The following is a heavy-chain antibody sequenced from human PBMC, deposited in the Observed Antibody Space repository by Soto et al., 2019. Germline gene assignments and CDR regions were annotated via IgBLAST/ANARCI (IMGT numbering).Heavy chain of an antibody. D-gene: IGHD2-2*01. CDR2: ISSSSSYI. V-gene: IGHV3-21*01. Sequence: GGSLRLSCAASGFTFSSYSMNWVRQAPGKGLEWVSSISSSSSYIYYADSVKGRFTISRDNAKNSLYLQMNSLRAEDTAVYYCAREGGDIVVVPAAMKHNYYYYYMDVWGKGTTVTVSS. CDR1: GFTFSSYS. J-gene: IGHJ6*03. CDR3: AREGGDIVVVPAAMKHNYYYYYMDV.